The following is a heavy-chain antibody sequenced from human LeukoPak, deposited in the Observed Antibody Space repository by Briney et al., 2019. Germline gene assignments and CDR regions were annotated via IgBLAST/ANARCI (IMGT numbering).Heavy chain of an antibody. J-gene: IGHJ4*02. CDR1: GFTFSSYA. Sequence: PGGSLRLSCAASGFTFSSYAMHWVRQAPGKGLEWVSGISISGRDTYYADSVKGRFTISRDNSKNTLYLQMNSLRAEDTAVYYCAKVLVVAGTGYWGQGTLVTVSS. CDR3: AKVLVVAGTGY. V-gene: IGHV3-23*01. CDR2: ISISGRDT. D-gene: IGHD2-2*01.